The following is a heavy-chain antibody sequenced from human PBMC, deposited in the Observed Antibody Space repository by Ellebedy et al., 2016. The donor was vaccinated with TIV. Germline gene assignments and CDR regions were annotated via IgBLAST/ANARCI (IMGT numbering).Heavy chain of an antibody. Sequence: GESLKISXAGSGFPLMSYAMTWVRQAPGKGLEWVSTISGNGAGIYYADSVKGRFTISRDNSRNTLYLQINSLRVEDTATYYCARDASPLIHAMDIWGQGTTVTVYS. CDR2: ISGNGAGI. CDR3: ARDASPLIHAMDI. J-gene: IGHJ6*02. CDR1: GFPLMSYA. D-gene: IGHD6-6*01. V-gene: IGHV3-23*01.